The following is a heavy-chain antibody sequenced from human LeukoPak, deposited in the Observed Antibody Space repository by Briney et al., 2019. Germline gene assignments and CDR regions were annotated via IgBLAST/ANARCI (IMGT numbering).Heavy chain of an antibody. D-gene: IGHD3-10*01. Sequence: ASVKVSFKSSGGTFSSYAISWVRQAPGQGLEWMGGIIPIFGTANYPQKFQGRVTITTDESTSTAYVELSSLRSEDTAVYYCARNGGVYGSGSDYYYMDVWGKGTTVTVSS. V-gene: IGHV1-69*05. CDR3: ARNGGVYGSGSDYYYMDV. CDR1: GGTFSSYA. J-gene: IGHJ6*03. CDR2: IIPIFGTA.